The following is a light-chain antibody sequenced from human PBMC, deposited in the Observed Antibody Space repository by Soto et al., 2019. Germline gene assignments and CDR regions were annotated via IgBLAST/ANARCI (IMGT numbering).Light chain of an antibody. J-gene: IGKJ4*01. CDR2: AAS. CDR1: QGIGNY. CDR3: QKYNSAPLT. V-gene: IGKV1-27*01. Sequence: DIQMTQSPSSLSASVGDRVTITCRASQGIGNYLAWYQQKPGKVPKLLIYAASTLQSGVPSRFSGSGSGTYFTLSISSLQPEDVATYYCQKYNSAPLTFGGGTKV.